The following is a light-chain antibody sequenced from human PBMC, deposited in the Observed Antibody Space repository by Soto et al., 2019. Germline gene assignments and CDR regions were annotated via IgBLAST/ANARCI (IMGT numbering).Light chain of an antibody. Sequence: DIQMTQSPSSLSPSVGDRVTITCRASQTISSWLAWYLQKPGKAPKLLIYKASTLKSGVPSRFSGSGSGTEFTLTISSLQPDDFATYYCQHYSSYSEAFGQGTKVDIK. V-gene: IGKV1-5*03. CDR3: QHYSSYSEA. CDR1: QTISSW. CDR2: KAS. J-gene: IGKJ1*01.